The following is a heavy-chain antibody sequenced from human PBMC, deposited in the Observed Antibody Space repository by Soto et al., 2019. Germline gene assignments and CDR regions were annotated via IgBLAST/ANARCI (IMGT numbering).Heavy chain of an antibody. D-gene: IGHD3-10*01. Sequence: PGGSLRLSCAASGFTFSSYGIHWVRQAPGKGLEWVAVISYDGSNTYYADYVKGRFTISRDNSKNTLYLQMNSLRVEDTAVYYFAKDHGKKWFEQSRVPTRDWGQGTLVTVSS. J-gene: IGHJ4*02. CDR1: GFTFSSYG. V-gene: IGHV3-30*18. CDR2: ISYDGSNT. CDR3: AKDHGKKWFEQSRVPTRD.